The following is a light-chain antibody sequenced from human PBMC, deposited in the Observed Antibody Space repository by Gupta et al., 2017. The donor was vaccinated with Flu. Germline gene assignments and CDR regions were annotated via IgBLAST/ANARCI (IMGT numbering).Light chain of an antibody. CDR1: ALPKKY. J-gene: IGLJ3*02. V-gene: IGLV3-10*01. CDR2: EDS. Sequence: GQTARITCSGDALPKKYAYWYKQKSGQAPVLVIYEDSKRPSGITERFSGSTSGTMATLTVSGAQVEDEADYYCYSTDSTGNHRVFGGGTKLTVL. CDR3: YSTDSTGNHRV.